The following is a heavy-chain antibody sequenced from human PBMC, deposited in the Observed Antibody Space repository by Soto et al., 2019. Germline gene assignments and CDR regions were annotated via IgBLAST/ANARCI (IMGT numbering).Heavy chain of an antibody. CDR3: ARGPLVVLPNVYYYGMDV. D-gene: IGHD2-21*01. CDR1: GFTLGSYA. Sequence: QVQLVECGGGVVQPGRSLRLSCAASGFTLGSYAMHWVRQAPGKGLEWVAVISYDGNTEYYADSVKGRFTISRDNPKSTLFLQMNSLRPEDTAVYYCARGPLVVLPNVYYYGMDVWGQGTTVTVSS. V-gene: IGHV3-30-3*01. CDR2: ISYDGNTE. J-gene: IGHJ6*02.